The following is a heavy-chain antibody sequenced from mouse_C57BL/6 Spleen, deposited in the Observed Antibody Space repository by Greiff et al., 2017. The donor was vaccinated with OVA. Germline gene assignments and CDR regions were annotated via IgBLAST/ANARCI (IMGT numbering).Heavy chain of an antibody. Sequence: EVKLMESGPGLVKPSQSLSLTCSVTGYSITSGYYWNWIRQFPGNKLEWMGYISYDGSNNYHPSLKNRISITRDTSKNQFFLKLNSVTTEDTATYYCARVGFTTTRYAMDYWGQGTSVTVSS. V-gene: IGHV3-6*01. J-gene: IGHJ4*01. CDR2: ISYDGSN. CDR1: GYSITSGYY. CDR3: ARVGFTTTRYAMDY. D-gene: IGHD2-12*01.